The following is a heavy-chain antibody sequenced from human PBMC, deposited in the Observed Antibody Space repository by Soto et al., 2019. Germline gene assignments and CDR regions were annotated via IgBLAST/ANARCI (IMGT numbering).Heavy chain of an antibody. Sequence: QVQLVQSGAEVKKPGSSVKVSCKASGGTFSSYTISWVRQAPGQGLEWMGRIIPILGIANYAQKFQGRVTITADNSTSTAYMELISLRSEDTAVYYCARDQSYDFWSGYPTLWGQGTLVTVSS. D-gene: IGHD3-3*01. J-gene: IGHJ4*02. CDR3: ARDQSYDFWSGYPTL. CDR1: GGTFSSYT. V-gene: IGHV1-69*08. CDR2: IIPILGIA.